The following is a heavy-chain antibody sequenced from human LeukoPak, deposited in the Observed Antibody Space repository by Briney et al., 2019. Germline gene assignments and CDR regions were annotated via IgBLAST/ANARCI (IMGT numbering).Heavy chain of an antibody. CDR2: IIPILGIA. CDR1: GGTFISYT. V-gene: IGHV1-69*02. CDR3: ASTPRGSSSHWLYCFDY. Sequence: SSVKVSCKASGGTFISYTISWVRQAPGQGLEWMGRIIPILGIANYAQKFQGRVKITADKSTSTAYMELSSLRSEDTAVYYCASTPRGSSSHWLYCFDYWDQGTLVTVSS. D-gene: IGHD6-6*01. J-gene: IGHJ4*02.